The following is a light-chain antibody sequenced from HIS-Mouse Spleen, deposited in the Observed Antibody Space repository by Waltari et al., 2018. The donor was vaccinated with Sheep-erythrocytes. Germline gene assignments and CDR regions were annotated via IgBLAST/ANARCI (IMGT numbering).Light chain of an antibody. J-gene: IGKJ4*01. Sequence: DIVMTQSPDSLAVSLGERATINCKSSQSVLYSSNNKNYLAWYQQKPGQPPKLRIYWASTRESGVPDRFSGSWSGTDFTLTISSLQAEDVAVYYCQQYYSTPLTFGGGTK. V-gene: IGKV4-1*01. CDR1: QSVLYSSNNKNY. CDR3: QQYYSTPLT. CDR2: WAS.